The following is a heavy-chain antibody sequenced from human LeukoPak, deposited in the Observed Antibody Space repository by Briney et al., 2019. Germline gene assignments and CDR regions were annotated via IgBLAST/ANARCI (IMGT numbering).Heavy chain of an antibody. CDR1: GFSLSTSGMC. CDR2: IDWDDDK. J-gene: IGHJ4*02. CDR3: ARMITLSNGRYSSKTLDH. D-gene: IGHD5-18*01. Sequence: ESGPALVKPTQTLTLTCTFSGFSLSTSGMCVSWIRQPPGKALEWLARIDWDDDKYYSTSLKTRLTISKDTSKNQVVLTTTNMDPVDTATYYCARMITLSNGRYSSKTLDHWGQGTLVTVSS. V-gene: IGHV2-70*11.